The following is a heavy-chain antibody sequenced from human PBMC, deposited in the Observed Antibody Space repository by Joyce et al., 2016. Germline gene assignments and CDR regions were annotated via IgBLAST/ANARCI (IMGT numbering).Heavy chain of an antibody. D-gene: IGHD3-10*01. Sequence: EVQLVESGGGLVQPGGSLRLSCAASGFIFSNYTMKWVRQGPGKGLEWVSHISRSSRTIYYADSVKGRFTISRDNAKNSLYLQMNSLRAEDTAVYYCARKKYYGSGSYYKYYYYAMDVWGQGTTVTVSS. CDR1: GFIFSNYT. J-gene: IGHJ6*02. CDR2: ISRSSRTI. V-gene: IGHV3-48*04. CDR3: ARKKYYGSGSYYKYYYYAMDV.